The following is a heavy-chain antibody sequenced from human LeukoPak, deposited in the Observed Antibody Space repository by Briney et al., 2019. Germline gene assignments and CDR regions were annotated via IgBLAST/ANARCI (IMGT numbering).Heavy chain of an antibody. CDR1: GFTVSINY. CDR3: ARVGDHFHWYLDL. Sequence: GGSLRHSCAASGFTVSINYMNWVRQAPGKGLEWVSILYSGSDTYYADSVKGRFTISRDSSKNILSLQMNNLRAEDTAVYYCARVGDHFHWYLDLWGRGTLVTVSS. V-gene: IGHV3-53*01. D-gene: IGHD3-10*01. CDR2: LYSGSDT. J-gene: IGHJ2*01.